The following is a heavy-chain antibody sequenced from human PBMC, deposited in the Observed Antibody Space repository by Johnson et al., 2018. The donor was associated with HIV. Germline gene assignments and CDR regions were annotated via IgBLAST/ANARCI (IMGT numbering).Heavy chain of an antibody. CDR2: ISYDGSNN. V-gene: IGHV3-30*18. Sequence: QVQLVESGGGVVQPGRSLRLPCASSGFSFSSYGMHWVRQAPGPGLEWVAVISYDGSNNYYADSVKGRFTTSSDNSTHTLYLQMNSLRAEDTAVYYCAKEREYLYYDFWRGYYSSEAFDIWGQGTMVTVAS. CDR1: GFSFSSYG. D-gene: IGHD3-3*01. CDR3: AKEREYLYYDFWRGYYSSEAFDI. J-gene: IGHJ3*02.